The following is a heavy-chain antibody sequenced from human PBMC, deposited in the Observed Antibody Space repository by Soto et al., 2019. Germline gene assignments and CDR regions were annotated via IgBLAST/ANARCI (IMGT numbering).Heavy chain of an antibody. D-gene: IGHD7-27*01. CDR1: GASIRTYS. CDR3: AKDQSGAADI. CDR2: MYTNGRT. V-gene: IGHV4-4*07. J-gene: IGHJ3*02. Sequence: SETLSLTCTVSGASIRTYSWSWIRQSAGKGLEWIGHMYTNGRTNYIPSLKSRITMSVDTSKNQFSLNLKFVTAADTAVYFCAKDQSGAADIWGQGTMVTVS.